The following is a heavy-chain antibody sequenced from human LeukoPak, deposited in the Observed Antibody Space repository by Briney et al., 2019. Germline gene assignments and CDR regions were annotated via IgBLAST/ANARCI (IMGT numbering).Heavy chain of an antibody. CDR1: GFTVSSNY. Sequence: GVLRLSCAASGFTVSSNYMSWVRQAPGKGLEWVSVIYSGGSTYYADSVKGRFTISRDNSKNTLYLQMNSLRAEDTAVYYCARDARYYDSSGYYAFDIWGQGTMVTVSS. V-gene: IGHV3-53*01. D-gene: IGHD3-22*01. CDR2: IYSGGST. CDR3: ARDARYYDSSGYYAFDI. J-gene: IGHJ3*02.